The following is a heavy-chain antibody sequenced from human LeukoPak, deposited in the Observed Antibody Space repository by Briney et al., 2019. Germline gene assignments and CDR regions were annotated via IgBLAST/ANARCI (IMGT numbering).Heavy chain of an antibody. CDR2: ISGSGGST. D-gene: IGHD3-22*01. CDR3: AKDGWVVTNEPFDY. Sequence: PGGSLRLSCAAAGFTFSSYAMSCVRQAPGKGLEWVSAISGSGGSTYYADSGKGRFTISRDNSKNTLYLQMNSLRAEDTAVYYCAKDGWVVTNEPFDYWGQGTLVTVSS. V-gene: IGHV3-23*01. CDR1: GFTFSSYA. J-gene: IGHJ4*02.